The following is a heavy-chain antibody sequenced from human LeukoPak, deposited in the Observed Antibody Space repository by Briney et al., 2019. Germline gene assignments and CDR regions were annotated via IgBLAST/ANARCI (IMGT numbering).Heavy chain of an antibody. CDR3: AGAMVRGDRRAFDI. J-gene: IGHJ3*02. CDR2: INHSGST. D-gene: IGHD3-10*01. CDR1: GGSFSGYY. V-gene: IGHV4-34*01. Sequence: SETLSHTCAVYGGSFSGYYWSWIRQPPGKGLEWIGEINHSGSTNYNPSLKSRVTISVDTSKNQFSLKLSSVTAADTAVYYCAGAMVRGDRRAFDIWGQGTMVTVSS.